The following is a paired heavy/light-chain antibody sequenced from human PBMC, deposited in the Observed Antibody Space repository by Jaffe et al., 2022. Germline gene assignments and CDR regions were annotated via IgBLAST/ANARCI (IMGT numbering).Heavy chain of an antibody. CDR1: GFSLSTSGVG. CDR2: LYGNDDK. Sequence: QITLRQSGPTLVKPTQTLTLTCNFSGFSLSTSGVGVDWIRQPPGKALEWLALLYGNDDKLYSPSLKSRLTLTKDTSKNQVVLTMTNMDPVDTATYYCAHRTDYVNRYWGQGTLVTVSS. V-gene: IGHV2-5*01. D-gene: IGHD4-17*01. J-gene: IGHJ4*02. CDR3: AHRTDYVNRY.
Light chain of an antibody. CDR2: WAS. Sequence: DIVMTQSPDSLAVSLGERATINCKSSQSVLHSSNNKNYLVWYQQKPGQPPKVLINWASTRESGVPDRFSGSGSGTDFTLTITSLQAEDVAVYYCQQYLSTPRTFGQGTKVEI. CDR1: QSVLHSSNNKNY. CDR3: QQYLSTPRT. J-gene: IGKJ1*01. V-gene: IGKV4-1*01.